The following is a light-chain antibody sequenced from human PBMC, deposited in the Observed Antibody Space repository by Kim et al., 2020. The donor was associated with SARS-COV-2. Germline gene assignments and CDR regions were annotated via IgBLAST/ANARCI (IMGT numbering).Light chain of an antibody. CDR2: GAS. CDR1: QSVSSN. Sequence: EIVMTQSPATLSVSPGERVTLSCRASQSVSSNLAWYQQKPGQAPRLLIFGASTRATGIPARFSGSGSGTEFTLTVSSLQFEDFAVYSCQQYNNWPLTFGGGTKVEIK. CDR3: QQYNNWPLT. J-gene: IGKJ4*01. V-gene: IGKV3-15*01.